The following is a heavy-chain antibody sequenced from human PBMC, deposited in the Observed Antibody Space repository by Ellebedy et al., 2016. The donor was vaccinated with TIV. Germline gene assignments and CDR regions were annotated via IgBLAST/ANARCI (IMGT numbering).Heavy chain of an antibody. J-gene: IGHJ3*02. D-gene: IGHD6-25*01. V-gene: IGHV3-23*01. CDR1: GFTFSSYA. CDR2: ISHTGSRT. Sequence: PGGSLRLSCAASGFTFSSYAMSWVRQAPGKGLEWVSTISHTGSRTYYADSVEGRFTISRDNAKNTLYLQMNSLRAEDTAVYYCARDRGSPESFDMWGQGTMVTVSS. CDR3: ARDRGSPESFDM.